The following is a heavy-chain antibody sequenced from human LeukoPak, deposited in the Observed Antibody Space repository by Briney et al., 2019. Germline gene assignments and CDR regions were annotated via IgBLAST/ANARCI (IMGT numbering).Heavy chain of an antibody. V-gene: IGHV3-21*01. CDR2: ISSSSSYI. CDR1: GFTFTKYA. D-gene: IGHD4-23*01. Sequence: GGTLRLSCAASGFTFTKYAMNWVRQAPGKGLEWVSSISSSSSYIYYVDSVKGRFTISRDNAKKSLYLQMNSLRAEDTALYYCARDGDTVLTRGYYYYMDVWGKGTTVTVSS. CDR3: ARDGDTVLTRGYYYYMDV. J-gene: IGHJ6*03.